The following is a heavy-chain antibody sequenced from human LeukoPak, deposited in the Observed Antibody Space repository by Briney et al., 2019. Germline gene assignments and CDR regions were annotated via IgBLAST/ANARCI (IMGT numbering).Heavy chain of an antibody. CDR3: ARSTYSSSWGDYYYYYYMDV. V-gene: IGHV3-11*01. CDR1: GFTLSDYY. Sequence: GGSLRLSCAASGFTLSDYYMSWIRQAPGKGLEWVSYISSSGSTIYYADSVKGRFTISRDNAKNSLYLQMNSLRAEDTAVYYCARSTYSSSWGDYYYYYYMDVWGKGTTVTVSS. D-gene: IGHD6-6*01. CDR2: ISSSGSTI. J-gene: IGHJ6*03.